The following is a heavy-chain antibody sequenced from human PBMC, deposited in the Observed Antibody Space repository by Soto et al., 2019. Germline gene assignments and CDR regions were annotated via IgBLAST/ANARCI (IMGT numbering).Heavy chain of an antibody. Sequence: SLKISCAASGFTFDDYAMHWVRQAPGKGLEWVSGISWNSGSIGYADSVKGRFTISRDNAKNSLYLQMNSLRAEDTALYYCAKALRTTGPFDYWGQGTLVTVSS. CDR3: AKALRTTGPFDY. CDR2: ISWNSGSI. V-gene: IGHV3-9*01. D-gene: IGHD4-17*01. CDR1: GFTFDDYA. J-gene: IGHJ4*02.